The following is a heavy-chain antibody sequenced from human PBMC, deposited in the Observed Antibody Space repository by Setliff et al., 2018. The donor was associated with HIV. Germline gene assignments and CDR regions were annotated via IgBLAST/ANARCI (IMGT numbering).Heavy chain of an antibody. Sequence: LSLTCTVSGGSISAYFWSWIRQSPEKGLEWIGYIDNSGNTNYSPSLKSRITISRDTSKNQFSLKLNSVTAADAAVYYCARSTPSVGYISEHWGQGTLVTVSS. D-gene: IGHD5-12*01. CDR2: IDNSGNT. V-gene: IGHV4-59*01. CDR1: GGSISAYF. CDR3: ARSTPSVGYISEH. J-gene: IGHJ4*02.